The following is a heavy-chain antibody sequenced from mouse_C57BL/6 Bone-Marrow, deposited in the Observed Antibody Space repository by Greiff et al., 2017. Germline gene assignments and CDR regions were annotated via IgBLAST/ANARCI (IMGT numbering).Heavy chain of an antibody. Sequence: EVQLQQSVAELVRPGASVKLSCTASGFNIKNTYMHWVKQRPEQGLEWIGRIDPANGNTKYAPKFQGKATITADTSSNTAYLQLSSLTSEDTAIYYCARERAPSYYSNYVNAMDYWGQGTSVTVSS. CDR2: IDPANGNT. D-gene: IGHD2-5*01. CDR1: GFNIKNTY. J-gene: IGHJ4*01. V-gene: IGHV14-3*01. CDR3: ARERAPSYYSNYVNAMDY.